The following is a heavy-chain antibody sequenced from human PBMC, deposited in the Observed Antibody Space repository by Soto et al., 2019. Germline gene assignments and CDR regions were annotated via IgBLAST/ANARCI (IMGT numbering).Heavy chain of an antibody. V-gene: IGHV4-31*03. D-gene: IGHD3-22*01. Sequence: SETLSLTCSVSGGSVSSNIYYWTWIRQHPGKGPEWIGHIYYSGSTYYNPSLKSRVTISLDMSKNQFSLKLTSVSAADTAVYYCARGYDYDSGGYLFDYWGQGTLVTVSS. CDR3: ARGYDYDSGGYLFDY. CDR2: IYYSGST. CDR1: GGSVSSNIYY. J-gene: IGHJ4*02.